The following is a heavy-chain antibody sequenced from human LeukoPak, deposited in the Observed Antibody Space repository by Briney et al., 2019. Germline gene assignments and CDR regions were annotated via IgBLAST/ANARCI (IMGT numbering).Heavy chain of an antibody. V-gene: IGHV4-34*01. CDR2: INHSGST. CDR3: ARGRIGVVISSRSRYFDY. D-gene: IGHD3-3*01. CDR1: GGSFSGYY. J-gene: IGHJ4*02. Sequence: PSETLSLTCAVYGGSFSGYYWSWIRQPPGKGLEWIGEINHSGSTNYNPSLKSRVTISVDTSKNQFSLKLSSVTAADTAVYYCARGRIGVVISSRSRYFDYWGQGTLVTVSS.